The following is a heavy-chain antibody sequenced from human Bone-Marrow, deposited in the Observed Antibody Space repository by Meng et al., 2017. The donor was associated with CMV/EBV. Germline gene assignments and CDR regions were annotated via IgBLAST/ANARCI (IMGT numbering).Heavy chain of an antibody. J-gene: IGHJ6*02. CDR2: ISYDGSNK. Sequence: LFLTCAASGFTFSSYAMHWVRQAPGKGLEWVAVISYDGSNKYNADSVKGRFTISRDNSKNTLYLQMNSLRAEDTAVYYCARLSAGEVLSQYGMDVWGQGTTVTVSS. D-gene: IGHD2/OR15-2a*01. CDR1: GFTFSSYA. CDR3: ARLSAGEVLSQYGMDV. V-gene: IGHV3-30*04.